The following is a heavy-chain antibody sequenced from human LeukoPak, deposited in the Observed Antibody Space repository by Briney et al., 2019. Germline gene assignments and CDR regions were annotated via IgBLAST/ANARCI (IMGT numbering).Heavy chain of an antibody. CDR3: ARGSTAMDYGMDV. D-gene: IGHD5-18*01. J-gene: IGHJ6*02. CDR1: GYTFTSYD. CDR2: MNPGSGNT. Sequence: ASVKVSCKASGYTFTSYDINWVRQATGKGPEWMGWMNPGSGNTCYAQGVQGRVTMTRDTSTNTAYLELSSLRSEDTAVYYCARGSTAMDYGMDVWGQGTTVTVSS. V-gene: IGHV1-8*01.